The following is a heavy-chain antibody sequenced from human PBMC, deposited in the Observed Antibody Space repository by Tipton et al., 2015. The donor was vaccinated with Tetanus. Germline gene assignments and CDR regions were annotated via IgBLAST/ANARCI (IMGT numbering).Heavy chain of an antibody. CDR1: GFTFSSYW. Sequence: SLRLSCAASGFTFSSYWMHWVRQAPGKGLVWVSRINSDGSSTSYADSVKGRFTISRDNAKNTLYLQMNSLRAEDTAVYYCARAVGATYFDYWGQGTLVTVSS. CDR3: ARAVGATYFDY. V-gene: IGHV3-74*01. J-gene: IGHJ4*02. CDR2: INSDGSST. D-gene: IGHD1-26*01.